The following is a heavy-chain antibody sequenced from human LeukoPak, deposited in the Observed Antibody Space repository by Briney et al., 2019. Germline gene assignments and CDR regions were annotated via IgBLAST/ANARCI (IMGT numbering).Heavy chain of an antibody. V-gene: IGHV4-34*01. CDR3: AREGDHGDLSA. J-gene: IGHJ5*02. CDR2: INHSGST. D-gene: IGHD4-17*01. CDR1: GGSFSGYY. Sequence: PSETLSLTCAVYGGSFSGYYWSWIRQPPGKGLEWIGEINHSGSTNYNPSLKSRVTISVDTSKNQFSLKLSSVTAADTAVYYCAREGDHGDLSAWGQGTLVTVSS.